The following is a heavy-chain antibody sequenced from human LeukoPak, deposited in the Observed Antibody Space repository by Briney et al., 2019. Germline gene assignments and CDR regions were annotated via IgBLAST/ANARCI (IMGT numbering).Heavy chain of an antibody. Sequence: GGSLRLSCAASGFTFSSYWMSWVRQAPGKGLEYVSAISSNGGSTYYANSVKGRFTISRDNSKNTLYLQMGSLRAEDMAVYYCARAHPDYGGKYYFDYWGQGTLVTVSS. CDR3: ARAHPDYGGKYYFDY. D-gene: IGHD4-23*01. J-gene: IGHJ4*02. CDR2: ISSNGGST. CDR1: GFTFSSYW. V-gene: IGHV3-64*01.